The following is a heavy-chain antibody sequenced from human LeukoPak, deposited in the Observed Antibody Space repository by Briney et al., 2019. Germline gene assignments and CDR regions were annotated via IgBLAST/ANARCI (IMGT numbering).Heavy chain of an antibody. CDR2: IYYSGST. CDR3: ARQWYSSGWYGD. D-gene: IGHD6-19*01. V-gene: IGHV4-39*01. CDR1: GGPISSSPYY. J-gene: IGHJ4*02. Sequence: PSETLSLTCSVSGGPISSSPYYWGWIRQSPGKGLEWIGNIYYSGSTHYNPSLKSRLTISVDTSKNLFSLKLTSATAADTAIYYCARQWYSSGWYGDWGQGILVTVSS.